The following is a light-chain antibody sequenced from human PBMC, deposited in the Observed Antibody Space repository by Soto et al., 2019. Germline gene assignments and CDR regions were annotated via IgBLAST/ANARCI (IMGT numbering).Light chain of an antibody. CDR1: QSISTY. V-gene: IGKV1-39*01. Sequence: DIQRPKSHSSLSASVGDRVTITCRASQSISTYLNWYQHKPGKAPKLLIYAASSLQSGVPSRFSGSGSGTDFTLTINTLQPEDFAAYYCQQSYSNLALTFGGGTKVDIK. J-gene: IGKJ4*01. CDR2: AAS. CDR3: QQSYSNLALT.